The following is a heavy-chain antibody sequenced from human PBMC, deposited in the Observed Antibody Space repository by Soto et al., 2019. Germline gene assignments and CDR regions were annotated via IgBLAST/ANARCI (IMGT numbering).Heavy chain of an antibody. Sequence: TXSLTCTFSVFSIISGGYYGSGIRQHPGKGLEWIGYIYYSGSTYYNPSLKSRVTISVDTSKNQFSLKLSSVTAAETAVYYCSRKKAGIEVDGEGLIIDGDGMEVWGQGTTVTVSS. J-gene: IGHJ6*02. CDR1: VFSIISGGYY. CDR2: IYYSGST. CDR3: SRKKAGIEVDGEGLIIDGDGMEV. V-gene: IGHV4-31*03. D-gene: IGHD6-19*01.